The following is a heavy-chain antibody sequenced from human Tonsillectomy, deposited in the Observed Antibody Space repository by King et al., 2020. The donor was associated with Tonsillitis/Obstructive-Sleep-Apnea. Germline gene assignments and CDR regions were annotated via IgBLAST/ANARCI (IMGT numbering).Heavy chain of an antibody. V-gene: IGHV4-34*01. Sequence: VQLQQWGAGLLKPSETLSLTCAVYGGSFSGYYWSWIRQPPGKGLQRIGEINHNGSTNYNPSLKSRVTISVDTSKNQFSLKLSSVTAADTAVYYCARGDFVVVVAASNYYYYMDVWGKGTTVTVSS. D-gene: IGHD2-15*01. J-gene: IGHJ6*03. CDR1: GGSFSGYY. CDR3: ARGDFVVVVAASNYYYYMDV. CDR2: INHNGST.